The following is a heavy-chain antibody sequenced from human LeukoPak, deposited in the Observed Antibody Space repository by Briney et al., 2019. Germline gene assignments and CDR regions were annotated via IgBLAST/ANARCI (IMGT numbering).Heavy chain of an antibody. CDR1: GFMFSSNW. Sequence: SGGSLRLSCAASGFMFSSNWMSWVRLAPGKGLEWVSSISSSSSYIYYADSVKGRFTISRDNAKNSLYLQMNSLRAEDTAVYYCAGGGDSKSYFGYFDYWAQGTLVTVSS. J-gene: IGHJ4*02. D-gene: IGHD1-26*01. CDR2: ISSSSSYI. V-gene: IGHV3-21*01. CDR3: AGGGDSKSYFGYFDY.